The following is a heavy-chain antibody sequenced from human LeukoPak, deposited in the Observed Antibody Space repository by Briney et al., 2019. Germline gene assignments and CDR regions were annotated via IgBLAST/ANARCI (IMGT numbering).Heavy chain of an antibody. V-gene: IGHV1-18*01. CDR1: GYTFTSYG. D-gene: IGHD3-22*01. Sequence: ASVKVSCKASGYTFTSYGISWVRQAPGQGLEWMGWISAYNGNTNYAQKLQGRVTMTTDTSTSTAYMELRSLRSDDTAVYYCASSQDYYDSSGYYYSPSRYFDYWGQGTLVTVSS. CDR2: ISAYNGNT. CDR3: ASSQDYYDSSGYYYSPSRYFDY. J-gene: IGHJ4*02.